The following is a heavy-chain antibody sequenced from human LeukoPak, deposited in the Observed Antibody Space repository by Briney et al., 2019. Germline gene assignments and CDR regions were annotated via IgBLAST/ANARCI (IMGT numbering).Heavy chain of an antibody. CDR3: ATALPNYYDSSGLFDY. CDR2: FDPEDGET. CDR1: GYTLTELS. V-gene: IGHV1-24*01. Sequence: GASVKVSCTVSGYTLTELSMHWVRQAPGKGLEWMGGFDPEDGETIYAQKFQGRVTMTEDTSTDIAYMELSSLRSEDTAVYYCATALPNYYDSSGLFDYWGQGTLVTVSS. J-gene: IGHJ4*02. D-gene: IGHD3-22*01.